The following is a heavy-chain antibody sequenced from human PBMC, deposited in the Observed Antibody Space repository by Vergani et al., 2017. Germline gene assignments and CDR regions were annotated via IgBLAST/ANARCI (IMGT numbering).Heavy chain of an antibody. J-gene: IGHJ3*02. CDR2: THTNGVI. CDR3: ARGIPYVDFDI. CDR1: GGSFNSGSYY. V-gene: IGHV4-61*02. D-gene: IGHD2-21*01. Sequence: QVQLQESGPGLVKPSQTLSLTCTVSGGSFNSGSYYWSWRRQPAGKRLEWIGRTHTNGVIHYNPSLNSRDTISVDTSRNQISLKLTSVTATDTAIYFCARGIPYVDFDIWGQGTMITVSS.